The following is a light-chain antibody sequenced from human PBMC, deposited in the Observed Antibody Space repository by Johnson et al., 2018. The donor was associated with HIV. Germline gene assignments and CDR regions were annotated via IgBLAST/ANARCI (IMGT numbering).Light chain of an antibody. J-gene: IGLJ1*01. CDR1: SSNIGNKY. CDR2: DNN. CDR3: GTWDNSLNTGAV. Sequence: QSVLTQPPSVSAAPGQKVTISCSGSSSNIGNKYVSWYQQFPGTAPKLLIYDNNKRPSGIPDRFSGSKSGTSATLGITGLQTGAEADYYCGTWDNSLNTGAVFGPGTKVTVL. V-gene: IGLV1-51*01.